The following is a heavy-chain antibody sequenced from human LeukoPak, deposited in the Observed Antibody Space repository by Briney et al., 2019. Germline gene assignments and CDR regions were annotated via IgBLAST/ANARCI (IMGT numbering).Heavy chain of an antibody. V-gene: IGHV3-48*03. CDR1: GFTFSSYG. CDR3: ARDGSIQGVVSLLDAFDI. J-gene: IGHJ3*02. D-gene: IGHD3-3*01. CDR2: ISSSGSAI. Sequence: GGSLRLSCAASGFTFSSYGMNWVRQAPGKGLEWVSYISSSGSAIKYADSVKGRFTISRDNAKNSLYLQMNSLRDEDTAVYYCARDGSIQGVVSLLDAFDIWGQGTTVTVSS.